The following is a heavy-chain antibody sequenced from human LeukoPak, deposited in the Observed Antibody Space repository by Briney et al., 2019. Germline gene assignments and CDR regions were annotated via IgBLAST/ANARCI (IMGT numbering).Heavy chain of an antibody. Sequence: SETLSLTCAVYGGSFSGYYWSWIRQPPGKGLEWIGEINHSGSTNYNPSLKSRVTISVDTSKNQFSLKLSSVTAGDTAVYYCARGGYSYGQYFDYWGQGTLVTVSS. V-gene: IGHV4-34*01. CDR2: INHSGST. J-gene: IGHJ4*02. CDR1: GGSFSGYY. CDR3: ARGGYSYGQYFDY. D-gene: IGHD5-18*01.